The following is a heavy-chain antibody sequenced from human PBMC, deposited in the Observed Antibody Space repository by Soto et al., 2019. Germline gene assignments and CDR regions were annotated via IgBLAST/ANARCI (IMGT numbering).Heavy chain of an antibody. CDR3: ARSRTNTRLYYFDY. D-gene: IGHD2-15*01. CDR1: GFTFSSYS. Sequence: GGSLRLSCAASGFTFSSYSMNWVRQAPGKGLEWVSYISSSSSYTNYADSVKGRFTISRDNAKNSLYLQMNSLRAEDTAVYYCARSRTNTRLYYFDYWGQGTLVTVSS. V-gene: IGHV3-21*05. CDR2: ISSSSSYT. J-gene: IGHJ4*02.